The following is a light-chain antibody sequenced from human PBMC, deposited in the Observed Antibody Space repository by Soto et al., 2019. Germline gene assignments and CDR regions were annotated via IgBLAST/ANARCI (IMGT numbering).Light chain of an antibody. CDR2: DVS. CDR3: CSYAGGPYV. CDR1: SSDVGGYDY. Sequence: SALAQPRSVSGSPGQSVAISCTGTSSDVGGYDYVSWYQQHPGKAPNVIIFDVSKRPSGVPDRFSGSKSGNTASLTISGLQAEDEADYYCCSYAGGPYVFGTGTKVTVL. V-gene: IGLV2-11*01. J-gene: IGLJ1*01.